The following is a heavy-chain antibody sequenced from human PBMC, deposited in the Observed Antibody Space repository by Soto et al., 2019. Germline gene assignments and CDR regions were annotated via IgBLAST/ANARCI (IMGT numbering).Heavy chain of an antibody. Sequence: GASLKISCKGSGYSFTSYWIGWVRQMPGKGLEWMGIIYPGSSDTRYSPSFQGRVTISADTSISTAYLQWSSRKASDTAMYYCARPNGYDLALDAFDIWGQGTMVTVSS. D-gene: IGHD5-12*01. J-gene: IGHJ3*02. CDR2: IYPGSSDT. CDR1: GYSFTSYW. V-gene: IGHV5-51*01. CDR3: ARPNGYDLALDAFDI.